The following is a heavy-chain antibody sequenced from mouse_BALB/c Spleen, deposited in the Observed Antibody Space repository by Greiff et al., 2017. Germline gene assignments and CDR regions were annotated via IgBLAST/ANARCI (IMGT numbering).Heavy chain of an antibody. CDR2: IRLKSDNYAT. J-gene: IGHJ3*01. D-gene: IGHD1-1*01. V-gene: IGHV6-6*02. CDR3: TGDYSFAY. Sequence: DVKLVESGGGLVQPGGSMKLSCVASGFTFSSYWMSWVRQSPEKGLEWVAEIRLKSDNYATHYAESVKGKFTISRDDSKSRLYLQMNSLRAEDTGIYYCTGDYSFAYWGQGTLVTVSA. CDR1: GFTFSSYW.